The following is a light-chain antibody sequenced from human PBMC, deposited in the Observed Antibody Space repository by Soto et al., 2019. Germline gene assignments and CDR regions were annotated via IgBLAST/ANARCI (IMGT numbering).Light chain of an antibody. CDR1: QNINRW. CDR3: QQYDGN. CDR2: DAS. Sequence: DIQMTQSPSTLAASVGDRVTITCRASQNINRWLAWYQQKPGKAPTVLIYDASTLQSGVPSRFSGSGSGTEFTLTITSLQPDDFATYYCQQYDGNFGPGTKVDFK. V-gene: IGKV1-5*01. J-gene: IGKJ3*01.